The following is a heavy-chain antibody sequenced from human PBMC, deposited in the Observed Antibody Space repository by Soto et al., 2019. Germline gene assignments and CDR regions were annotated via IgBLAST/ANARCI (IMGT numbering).Heavy chain of an antibody. CDR3: ARVRRDGYNYFDS. V-gene: IGHV1-69*02. CDR2: IIPILGIA. CDR1: GGTFSSYT. Sequence: QVQLVQSGAEVKKPGSSVKVSCKASGGTFSSYTISWVRQTPGQGLEWMGRIIPILGIANYAQKFQGRVTITADKSTSTAYMELSSLRSEATAVYYCARVRRDGYNYFDSWGQGTLVTVSS. D-gene: IGHD5-12*01. J-gene: IGHJ4*02.